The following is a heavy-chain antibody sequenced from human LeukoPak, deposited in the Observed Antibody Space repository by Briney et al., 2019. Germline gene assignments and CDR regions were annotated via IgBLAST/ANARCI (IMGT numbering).Heavy chain of an antibody. CDR3: ARQRRVLKRGGGGYYGSGSYSIVYYFDY. D-gene: IGHD3-10*01. CDR1: GYTFTSYG. J-gene: IGHJ4*02. CDR2: ISAYNGNT. V-gene: IGHV1-18*04. Sequence: ASVKVSCKASGYTFTSYGISWVRQAPGQGLEWMGWISAYNGNTNYAQKLQGRVTMTTDTSTSTAYMELRSLRSDDTAVYYCARQRRVLKRGGGGYYGSGSYSIVYYFDYWGQGTLVTVSS.